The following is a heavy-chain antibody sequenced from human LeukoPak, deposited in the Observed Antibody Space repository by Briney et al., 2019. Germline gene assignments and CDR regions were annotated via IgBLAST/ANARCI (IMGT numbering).Heavy chain of an antibody. CDR1: GGTLSSYA. V-gene: IGHV1-69*05. J-gene: IGHJ5*02. CDR3: ATFLGGPWNWFDP. CDR2: IIPMFGTA. Sequence: SVKVSCKASGGTLSSYAISWVRQAPGQGLEWMGGIIPMFGTANSAQTFHGTVPLTTDQSPTTASMELSSLRSEDTAVYYCATFLGGPWNWFDPWGQGTLVTVSS. D-gene: IGHD2-15*01.